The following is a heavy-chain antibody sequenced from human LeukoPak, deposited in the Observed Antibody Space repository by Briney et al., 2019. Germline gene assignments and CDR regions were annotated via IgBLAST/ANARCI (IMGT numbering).Heavy chain of an antibody. D-gene: IGHD5-18*01. Sequence: ASVKVSCKASGYTFTSYYMHWVRQAPGQGLEWMGIINPSGGSTSYAQKFQGRVTMTRDMSTSTVYMELSSLRAEDTAVYYCARVDTAMVTLSYYFDYWGQGTLVTVSS. J-gene: IGHJ4*02. CDR1: GYTFTSYY. V-gene: IGHV1-46*01. CDR3: ARVDTAMVTLSYYFDY. CDR2: INPSGGST.